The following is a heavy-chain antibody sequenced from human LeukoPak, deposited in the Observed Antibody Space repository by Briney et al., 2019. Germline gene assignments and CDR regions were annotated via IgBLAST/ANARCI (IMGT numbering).Heavy chain of an antibody. CDR3: AADPDTTMAFDC. CDR2: IVGDSTDT. V-gene: IGHV1-58*02. J-gene: IGHJ4*02. D-gene: IGHD5-18*01. CDR1: GFTFTSSS. Sequence: GASVKVSCKAPGFTFTSSSIQWIRQARGQRLEWIGWIVGDSTDTYYAQRFQERVTIARDMSTSTACLELSSLRSEDTAVYYCAADPDTTMAFDCWGQGTLVTVSS.